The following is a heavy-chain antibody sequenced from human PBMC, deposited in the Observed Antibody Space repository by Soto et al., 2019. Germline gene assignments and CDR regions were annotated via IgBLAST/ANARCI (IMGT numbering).Heavy chain of an antibody. V-gene: IGHV1-69*13. J-gene: IGHJ3*02. CDR1: GGAFSNHA. Sequence: SVKVSCKAAGGAFSNHAISWVRQAPGQGLEWMGGIIPIFGTANYAQKFQGRVTITADESTSTAYMELSSLRSEDTAVYYCARRQQWLANAFDIWGQGTMVTVSS. D-gene: IGHD6-19*01. CDR2: IIPIFGTA. CDR3: ARRQQWLANAFDI.